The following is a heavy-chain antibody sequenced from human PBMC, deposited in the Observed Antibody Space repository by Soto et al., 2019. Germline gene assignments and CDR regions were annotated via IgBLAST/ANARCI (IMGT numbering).Heavy chain of an antibody. CDR3: ARGMGATSLRGYYYYYGMDV. V-gene: IGHV3-33*01. CDR1: GFTFISYG. D-gene: IGHD1-26*01. CDR2: IWYDGSNK. J-gene: IGHJ6*02. Sequence: WGSLRLSCAASGFTFISYGMHFVRHSPFKWLEWVAVIWYDGSNKYYADSVKGRFTISRDNSKNTLYLQMNSLRAEDTAVYYCARGMGATSLRGYYYYYGMDVWGQGTTVTVSS.